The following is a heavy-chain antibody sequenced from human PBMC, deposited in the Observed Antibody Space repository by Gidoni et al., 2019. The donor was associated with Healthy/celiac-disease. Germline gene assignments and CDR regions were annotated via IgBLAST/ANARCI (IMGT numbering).Heavy chain of an antibody. D-gene: IGHD1-26*01. CDR3: AKDMSVGGATFVPIAFDI. Sequence: EVQLVESGGGLVQPGRSLRLSCAASGFTFDDYAMHWVRQAPGKGLEWVSGISWNSGSIGYADSVKGRFTISRDNAKNSLYLQMNSLRAEDTALYYCAKDMSVGGATFVPIAFDIWGQGTMVTVSS. V-gene: IGHV3-9*01. CDR1: GFTFDDYA. CDR2: ISWNSGSI. J-gene: IGHJ3*02.